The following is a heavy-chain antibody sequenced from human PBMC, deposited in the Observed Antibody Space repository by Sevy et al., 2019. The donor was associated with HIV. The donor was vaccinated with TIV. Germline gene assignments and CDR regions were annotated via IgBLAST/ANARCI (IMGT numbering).Heavy chain of an antibody. D-gene: IGHD1-26*01. J-gene: IGHJ6*02. Sequence: GGSLRLSCLASGFTFSNYAIHWVRQAPGKGLEYVSVISSNGGTTYYADSVKGRFTISRDNAQNSLYLQMNSLRGEDTAVYYCARDMGAVTYYYYGMDVWGQGTTVTVSS. CDR1: GFTFSNYA. CDR2: ISSNGGTT. CDR3: ARDMGAVTYYYYGMDV. V-gene: IGHV3-64*04.